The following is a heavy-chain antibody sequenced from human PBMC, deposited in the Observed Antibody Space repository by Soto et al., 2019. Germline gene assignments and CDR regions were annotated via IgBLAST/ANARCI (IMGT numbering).Heavy chain of an antibody. J-gene: IGHJ4*02. Sequence: GGSLRLSCAASGFTFSSYGMHWVRQAPGKGLEWVAVIWYDGSNKYYADSVKGRFTISRDNSKNTLYLQMNSLRAEDTAVYYCARDNDPPDYDIFGVGAYWGQGTLVTVSS. CDR3: ARDNDPPDYDIFGVGAY. CDR2: IWYDGSNK. CDR1: GFTFSSYG. D-gene: IGHD3-9*01. V-gene: IGHV3-33*01.